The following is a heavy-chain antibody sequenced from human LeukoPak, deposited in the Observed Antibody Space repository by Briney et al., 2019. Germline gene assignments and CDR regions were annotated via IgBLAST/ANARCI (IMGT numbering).Heavy chain of an antibody. CDR3: ARVASSSWLYYFDY. D-gene: IGHD6-13*01. CDR1: GGSISSSSYY. CDR2: IYYSGST. V-gene: IGHV4-39*07. J-gene: IGHJ4*02. Sequence: SETLSLTCTVSGGSISSSSYYWGCIRQPPGKGLECIGSIYYSGSTYYNPSLKSRVTISVDTSKNQFSLKLSSVTAADTAVYYCARVASSSWLYYFDYWGQGTLVTVSS.